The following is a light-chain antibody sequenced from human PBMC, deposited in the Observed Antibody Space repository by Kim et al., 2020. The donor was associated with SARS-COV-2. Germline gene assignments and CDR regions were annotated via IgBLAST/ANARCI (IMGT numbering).Light chain of an antibody. J-gene: IGKJ2*01. Sequence: SACVGDRVTITCRASQSIDTWLAWYQQKPGKPPNLLIYQASSLQIGVPSRFSGSGSGAEFTLTISSLQPEDFATYYCQHYIRFPYTFGQGTKLEIK. CDR3: QHYIRFPYT. V-gene: IGKV1-5*03. CDR2: QAS. CDR1: QSIDTW.